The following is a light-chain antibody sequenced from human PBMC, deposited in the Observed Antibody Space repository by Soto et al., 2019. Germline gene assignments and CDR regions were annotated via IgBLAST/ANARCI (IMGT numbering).Light chain of an antibody. J-gene: IGKJ1*01. Sequence: DIQMIQSPSSVSASIGDRVTITCRASQGISNWLGWYQQKPGQPPKLLIYWASTRESGVPDRFSGSGSGTDFTLTISSLQAEDVAVYYCQQYYSTPRTFGQGTKVEIK. CDR3: QQYYSTPRT. CDR2: WAS. V-gene: IGKV4-1*01. CDR1: QGISNW.